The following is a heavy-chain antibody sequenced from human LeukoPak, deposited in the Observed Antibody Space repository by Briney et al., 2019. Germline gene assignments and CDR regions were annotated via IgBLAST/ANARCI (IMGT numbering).Heavy chain of an antibody. CDR1: VFTVSTDS. V-gene: IGHV3-53*01. D-gene: IGHD4-17*01. J-gene: IGHJ3*02. Sequence: GVSLTLSCTVSVFTVSTDSISWVRQAPGKGLEWVSFIYSDNTHYSDSVKGRFTISRDYSKNTLYLQMNSLRAEDTAVYYCAKDLTYGDYAGGDAFDIWGQGTMVTVSS. CDR2: IYSDNT. CDR3: AKDLTYGDYAGGDAFDI.